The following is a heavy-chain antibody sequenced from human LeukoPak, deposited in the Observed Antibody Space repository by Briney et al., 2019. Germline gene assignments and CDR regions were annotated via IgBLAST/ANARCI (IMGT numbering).Heavy chain of an antibody. V-gene: IGHV3-30-3*01. CDR3: ASAGCTNGVCSYFDY. D-gene: IGHD2-8*01. CDR1: GFPFISYA. CDR2: ISYDGSNK. J-gene: IGHJ4*02. Sequence: PGRSLRLSCAAAGFPFISYAMHWVRQAPGKGLEWVAVISYDGSNKYYADSVKGRFTISRDNSKNTLYLQMNSLRAEDTAVYYCASAGCTNGVCSYFDYWGQGTLVTVSS.